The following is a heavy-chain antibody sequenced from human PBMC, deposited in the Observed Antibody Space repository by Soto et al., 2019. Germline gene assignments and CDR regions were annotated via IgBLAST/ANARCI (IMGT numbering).Heavy chain of an antibody. J-gene: IGHJ4*02. CDR1: GFTFSSYG. CDR3: AKDLLSSRIAAAGSDFDY. V-gene: IGHV3-30*18. CDR2: ISYDGSNK. Sequence: QVQLVESGGGVVQPGRSLRLSCAASGFTFSSYGMHWVRQAPGKGLEWVAVISYDGSNKYYADSVKGRFTISRDNSKNTLYLQMNSLRAEDTAVYYCAKDLLSSRIAAAGSDFDYWGQGTLVTVSS. D-gene: IGHD6-13*01.